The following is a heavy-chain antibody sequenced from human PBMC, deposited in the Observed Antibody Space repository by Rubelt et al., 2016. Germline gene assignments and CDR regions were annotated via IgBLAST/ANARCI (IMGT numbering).Heavy chain of an antibody. CDR2: LYTTGNT. Sequence: QLQLQESGPGLVKPSETLSLTCSVSGGSISSRTYYWGWVRQPPGKGLEWIANLYTTGNTDYNPSLKSRVTMSVDTSQNQFAPERNLVTAPDTAAYYSARVQRTAAGRPFDNWGQGILVAVSS. J-gene: IGHJ4*02. CDR3: ARVQRTAAGRPFDN. D-gene: IGHD6-13*01. CDR1: GGSISSRTYY. V-gene: IGHV4-39*07.